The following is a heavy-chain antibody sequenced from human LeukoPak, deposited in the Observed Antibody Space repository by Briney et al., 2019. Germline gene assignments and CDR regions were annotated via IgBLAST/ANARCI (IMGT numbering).Heavy chain of an antibody. V-gene: IGHV3-9*01. D-gene: IGHD3-22*01. J-gene: IGHJ4*02. CDR1: GFPFEDYP. CDR2: ISWNSGSI. CDR3: AKAESGLIDY. Sequence: GGSLRLSFAAPGFPFEDYPMHWVRQAPGKGLGWVSGISWNSGSIGYADSVKGRFTISRDNAKNSLYLQMNSLRAEDTALYYCAKAESGLIDYWGQGTLVTVSS.